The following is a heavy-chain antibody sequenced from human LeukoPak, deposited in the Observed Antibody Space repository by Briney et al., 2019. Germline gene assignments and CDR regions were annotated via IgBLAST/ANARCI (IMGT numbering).Heavy chain of an antibody. Sequence: SETLSLTCAVYGGSFSGYYWSWIRQPPGKGLEWIGEINHSGSTNYNPSLKSRVTISVDTSKNQFSLKLSSVTAADTAVYYCARGRPLYYYGSGSYYRPLGYWGQGTLVTVSS. CDR1: GGSFSGYY. D-gene: IGHD3-10*01. V-gene: IGHV4-34*01. CDR3: ARGRPLYYYGSGSYYRPLGY. CDR2: INHSGST. J-gene: IGHJ4*02.